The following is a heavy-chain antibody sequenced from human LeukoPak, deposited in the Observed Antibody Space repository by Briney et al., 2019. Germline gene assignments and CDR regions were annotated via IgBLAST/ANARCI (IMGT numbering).Heavy chain of an antibody. J-gene: IGHJ3*02. D-gene: IGHD1-26*01. CDR3: ARDRVAWELLNDAFDI. CDR2: ISSSGSTT. CDR1: GFTFSSYE. Sequence: QPGGSLRLSCAASGFTFSSYEMNWVRQAPGKGLEWVSYISSSGSTTYYADSVKGRFTISRDNAKNSLYLQMNSLRAEDTAVYYCARDRVAWELLNDAFDIWGQGTMVTVSS. V-gene: IGHV3-48*03.